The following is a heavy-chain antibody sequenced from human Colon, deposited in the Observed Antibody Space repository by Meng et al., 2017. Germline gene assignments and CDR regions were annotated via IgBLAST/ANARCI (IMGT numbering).Heavy chain of an antibody. J-gene: IGHJ4*02. CDR3: AIDYGDYDTFDF. V-gene: IGHV4-34*01. D-gene: IGHD4-17*01. Sequence: SDTLSLTCAVFGGSLSTYYWTWIRQPPAKGWEWIGEINHSGSTNYNPSLKSRVTFSVDTSKNQFSLKLSSMTAAYTGVYYCAIDYGDYDTFDFWGQGTLVTVSS. CDR1: GGSLSTYY. CDR2: INHSGST.